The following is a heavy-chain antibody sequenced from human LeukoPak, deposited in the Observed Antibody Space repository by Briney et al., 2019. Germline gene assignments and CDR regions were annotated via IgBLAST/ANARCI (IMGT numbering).Heavy chain of an antibody. CDR3: VREGVEADFDY. D-gene: IGHD3-16*01. CDR1: GFPFSIYW. J-gene: IGHJ4*02. CDR2: IRGDESTI. V-gene: IGHV3-74*01. Sequence: AGTLSLSCAVSGFPFSIYWMRWVRQAPGKGLVWVSGIRGDESTIGYADFLKGRFTSARDNTRNMLYLQMNSLRAEDSAGYYCVREGVEADFDYWGQGTLATVSS.